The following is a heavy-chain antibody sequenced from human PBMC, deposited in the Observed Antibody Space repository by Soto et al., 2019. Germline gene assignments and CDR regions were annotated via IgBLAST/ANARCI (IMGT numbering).Heavy chain of an antibody. CDR3: ARDRQDYGGNPDAFDI. D-gene: IGHD4-17*01. Sequence: QVQLQESGPGLVKPSQTLSLTCTVSGGSISSGGYYWSWIRQHPGKGLEWIGYIYYSGSTYYNPSLKSRVTISVDTSKNQFSLKLSSVTAADTAVYYCARDRQDYGGNPDAFDIWGQGTMVTVSS. J-gene: IGHJ3*02. CDR1: GGSISSGGYY. CDR2: IYYSGST. V-gene: IGHV4-31*03.